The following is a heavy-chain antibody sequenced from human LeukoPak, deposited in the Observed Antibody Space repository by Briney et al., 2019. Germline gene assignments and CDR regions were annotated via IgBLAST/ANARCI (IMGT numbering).Heavy chain of an antibody. CDR2: ISSSSSYI. Sequence: GGSLRLSCAASGFTFSSYSMNWVRQAPGKGLEWVSSISSSSSYIYYADSVKGRFTISRDNAKNSLYLQMNSLRAEDTAVYYCARDVGDYDILTGYYRLSYWGQGTLVTVSS. CDR3: ARDVGDYDILTGYYRLSY. D-gene: IGHD3-9*01. J-gene: IGHJ4*02. CDR1: GFTFSSYS. V-gene: IGHV3-21*01.